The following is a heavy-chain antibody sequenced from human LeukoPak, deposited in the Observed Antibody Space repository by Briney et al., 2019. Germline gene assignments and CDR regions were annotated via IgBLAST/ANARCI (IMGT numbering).Heavy chain of an antibody. CDR1: GGSTSSGSHY. CDR2: IYYSGTP. D-gene: IGHD6-13*01. Sequence: SETLSLTCTVSGGSTSSGSHYWAWIRQPPGKALEWIGSIYYSGTPYYSPSLKGRLSISLDTSKAQFSLNLNSLPAADTAVYSCARQDLAVSGIDYWGQGTLVTVSS. CDR3: ARQDLAVSGIDY. J-gene: IGHJ4*02. V-gene: IGHV4-39*01.